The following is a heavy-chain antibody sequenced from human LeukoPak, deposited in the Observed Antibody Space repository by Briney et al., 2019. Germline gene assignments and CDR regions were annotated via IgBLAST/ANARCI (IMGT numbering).Heavy chain of an antibody. D-gene: IGHD3-10*01. CDR3: AKDDAWLRFGE. CDR1: GFTFSSYS. CDR2: ISSSSSTI. Sequence: GGSLRLSCAASGFTFSSYSMNWVRQAPGKGLEWVSYISSSSSTIYYADSVKGRFPISRDNSKNMLYLEVISLTADDTAVYYCAKDDAWLRFGEWSQGTLVTVSS. V-gene: IGHV3-48*01. J-gene: IGHJ4*02.